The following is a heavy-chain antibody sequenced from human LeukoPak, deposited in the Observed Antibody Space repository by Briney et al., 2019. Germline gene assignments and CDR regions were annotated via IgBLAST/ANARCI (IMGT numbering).Heavy chain of an antibody. CDR1: GGSFSGYY. CDR3: ARDGCSSTSCYYDY. Sequence: PSETLSLTCAVYGGSFSGYYWSWIRQPPGKGLEWIGEINHSGSTNYNPSLKGRVTISVDTSKNQFSLKLSSVTAADTAVYYCARDGCSSTSCYYDYWGQGTLVTVSS. D-gene: IGHD2-2*01. J-gene: IGHJ4*02. V-gene: IGHV4-34*01. CDR2: INHSGST.